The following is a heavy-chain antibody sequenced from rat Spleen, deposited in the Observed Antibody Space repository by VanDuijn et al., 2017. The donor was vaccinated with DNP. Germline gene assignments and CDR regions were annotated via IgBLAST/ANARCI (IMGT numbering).Heavy chain of an antibody. V-gene: IGHV5-31*01. Sequence: EVQLVESGGGPVQPGRSLKLSCVAYGFIFSNYWMTWIRQAPGKGLEWVASISSTGDNTYYSDSVKGRFSLSRDNAKSTLYLQMDSLRSEDTASYYCARHFGYNNYVMDAWGQGASVTVSS. CDR1: GFIFSNYW. D-gene: IGHD1-10*01. CDR2: ISSTGDNT. CDR3: ARHFGYNNYVMDA. J-gene: IGHJ4*01.